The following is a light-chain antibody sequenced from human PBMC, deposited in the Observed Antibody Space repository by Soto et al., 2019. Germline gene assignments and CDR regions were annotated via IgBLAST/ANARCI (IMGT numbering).Light chain of an antibody. V-gene: IGLV2-14*01. CDR1: SSDVGGYNY. CDR2: EVS. Sequence: HSVLTQPASVSGSPGQSITISCTGTSSDVGGYNYVSWYQQYPGKAPKLMVYEVSNRPSGVSNRFSASKSGNTASLTISGLQAEDEADYYCSSYTSSSTRVFGTGTRSPS. CDR3: SSYTSSSTRV. J-gene: IGLJ1*01.